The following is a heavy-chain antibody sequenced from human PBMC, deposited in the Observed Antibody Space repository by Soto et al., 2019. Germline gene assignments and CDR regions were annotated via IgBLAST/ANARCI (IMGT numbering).Heavy chain of an antibody. CDR2: SSTYNGNT. J-gene: IGHJ4*02. CDR1: GYTFSNFV. CDR3: ARDRLGVSVTGGGFDS. D-gene: IGHD2-8*02. V-gene: IGHV1-18*01. Sequence: QVQLVQSGGEVKKPGASVKVSCKASGYTFSNFVLSWVRQAPGQGLELMGWSSTYNGNTNYAQKLQGRLTMTTDTSTSTAYMELRSLRSDDTAVYYWARDRLGVSVTGGGFDSWGQGTLVTVSS.